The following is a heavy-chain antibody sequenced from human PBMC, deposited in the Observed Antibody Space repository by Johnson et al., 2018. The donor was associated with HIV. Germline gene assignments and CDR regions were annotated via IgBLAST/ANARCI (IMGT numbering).Heavy chain of an antibody. D-gene: IGHD6-6*01. V-gene: IGHV3-30*02. Sequence: QMLLVESGGGVVQPGGSLRLSCAASGFTFSSYGMHWVRQAPGKGLEWVAFIRYDGRNKYYADSVKGRFTISRDNSKNTLYLQMNSLRAEDTAVYYCARERPAYSSSSSHAFDIWGQGTMVTVSS. CDR2: IRYDGRNK. CDR1: GFTFSSYG. J-gene: IGHJ3*02. CDR3: ARERPAYSSSSSHAFDI.